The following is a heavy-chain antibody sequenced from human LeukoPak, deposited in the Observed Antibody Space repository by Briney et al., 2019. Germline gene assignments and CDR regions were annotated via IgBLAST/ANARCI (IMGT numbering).Heavy chain of an antibody. V-gene: IGHV3-21*01. D-gene: IGHD3-22*01. CDR3: AREGYGVSHYDSSGYPFDY. Sequence: GGSLRLSCAASGFTFSSYSMNWVRQAPGKGLEWVSSISSSSSYIYYADSVKGRFTISRDNAKNSLYLQMNSLRAEDTAVYYCAREGYGVSHYDSSGYPFDYWGQGTLVTVSS. CDR1: GFTFSSYS. CDR2: ISSSSSYI. J-gene: IGHJ4*02.